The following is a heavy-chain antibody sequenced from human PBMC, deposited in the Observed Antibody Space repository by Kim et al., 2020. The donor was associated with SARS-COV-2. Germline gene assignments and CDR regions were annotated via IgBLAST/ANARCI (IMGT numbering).Heavy chain of an antibody. D-gene: IGHD1-26*01. V-gene: IGHV3-33*01. J-gene: IGHJ4*02. CDR1: GFIFKSYG. CDR2: VWYDGTSE. Sequence: GGSLRLSCAASGFIFKSYGMHWVRQAPGKGLEWLALVWYDGTSEYYADSVMGRFTISRDNSKNTVYLQMDSLRGEDTAMYYCARDRRTYFYFDQWGQGTRVTVST. CDR3: ARDRRTYFYFDQ.